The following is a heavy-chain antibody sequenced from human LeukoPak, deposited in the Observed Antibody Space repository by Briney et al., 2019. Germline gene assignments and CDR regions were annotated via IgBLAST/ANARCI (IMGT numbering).Heavy chain of an antibody. CDR3: ARTLIPVAEGAFDI. Sequence: GESLKISCKGSGYRFTNYWIGWVRQMPGKGLEWMGIIYPGDSDTKYSPSFQGQVTISADKSISTAYLQWNSLKASDTAMYYCARTLIPVAEGAFDIWGQGTMVTVSS. CDR2: IYPGDSDT. CDR1: GYRFTNYW. V-gene: IGHV5-51*01. J-gene: IGHJ3*02. D-gene: IGHD6-19*01.